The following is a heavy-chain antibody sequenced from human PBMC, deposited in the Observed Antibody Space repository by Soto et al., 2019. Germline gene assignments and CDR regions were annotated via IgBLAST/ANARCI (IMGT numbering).Heavy chain of an antibody. J-gene: IGHJ4*02. V-gene: IGHV1-46*01. D-gene: IGHD6-13*01. CDR3: ARNLAAGDY. Sequence: QVQLVQSGAEVKKPGASVKVSCKASGYTFTNSYIHWVRQAPGQGLEWMALLNPNGGSTNYAQNFQGRVTVTRDTSTSTAYMELTSLTSEDTAVYNCARNLAAGDYWGQGTLVTDSS. CDR2: LNPNGGST. CDR1: GYTFTNSY.